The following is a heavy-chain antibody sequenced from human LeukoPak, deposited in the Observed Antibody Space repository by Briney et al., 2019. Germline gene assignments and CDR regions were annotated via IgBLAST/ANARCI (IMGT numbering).Heavy chain of an antibody. Sequence: SETLSLTCTVSGGSISSYYWSWIRQSPGKGLEWIGCIYYSGSTNYNPSLKSRVTISIDTSKNQFSLRLSSVTAADTAVYYCARGDAMLRGVIDELDPWGQGTLVPVSS. CDR1: GGSISSYY. V-gene: IGHV4-59*01. CDR3: ARGDAMLRGVIDELDP. D-gene: IGHD3-10*01. CDR2: IYYSGST. J-gene: IGHJ5*02.